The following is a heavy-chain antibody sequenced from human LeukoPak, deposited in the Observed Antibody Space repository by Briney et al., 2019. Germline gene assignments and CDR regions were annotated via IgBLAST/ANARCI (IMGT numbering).Heavy chain of an antibody. CDR1: GYSFTSYW. J-gene: IGHJ3*02. CDR2: IYPDDSDT. V-gene: IGHV5-51*01. CDR3: ARHSSFYDILSGDVFDI. D-gene: IGHD3-9*01. Sequence: KRGESLKISCKGSGYSFTSYWIGWVRQMPGKGLEGMGIIYPDDSDTRYSPSFQGQATIPAAESISTAYLHWSSPNASDTARTHRARHSSFYDILSGDVFDIWGQGTMVSVCS.